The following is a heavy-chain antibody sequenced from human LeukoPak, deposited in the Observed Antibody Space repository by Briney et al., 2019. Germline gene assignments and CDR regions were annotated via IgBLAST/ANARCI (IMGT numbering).Heavy chain of an antibody. D-gene: IGHD5-24*01. CDR1: GFTFSSFG. V-gene: IGHV3-30*18. CDR2: ISFDESNK. Sequence: GGSLRLSCAASGFTFSSFGMHWVRQAPGKGLEWVALISFDESNKYYADSVRGRFTISRDTSKNTLYLQMNSLRAEDTAVYYCAKEETAYFASWGQGTLVAVSS. J-gene: IGHJ4*02. CDR3: AKEETAYFAS.